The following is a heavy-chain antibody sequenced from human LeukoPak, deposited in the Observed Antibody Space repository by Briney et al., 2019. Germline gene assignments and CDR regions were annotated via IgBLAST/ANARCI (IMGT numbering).Heavy chain of an antibody. Sequence: GGSLRLSCVASGFSISSHWMSWVRQAPGKGLEWVASLKEDVSARNLVDSVKGRFTISTDNAKNSLYLQMNSLRVEDTAVYYCARGPTYGSRSDFLESWGLGTLVTVSP. CDR3: ARGPTYGSRSDFLES. D-gene: IGHD3-10*01. V-gene: IGHV3-7*01. CDR1: GFSISSHW. CDR2: LKEDVSAR. J-gene: IGHJ4*02.